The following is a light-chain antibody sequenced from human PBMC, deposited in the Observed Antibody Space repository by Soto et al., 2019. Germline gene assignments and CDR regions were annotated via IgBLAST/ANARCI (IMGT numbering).Light chain of an antibody. CDR1: SSDVGGYQS. J-gene: IGLJ2*01. V-gene: IGLV2-14*01. CDR2: EIN. Sequence: QPVLTQPASVSGSPGQSITISCTGTSSDVGGYQSVSWYQKHPDRVPKLLLFEINSRPSGVSDRFSGSKSGNTAFLSISVLQPDDEADYFCSSFTEAATVVFGGGTKLTVL. CDR3: SSFTEAATVV.